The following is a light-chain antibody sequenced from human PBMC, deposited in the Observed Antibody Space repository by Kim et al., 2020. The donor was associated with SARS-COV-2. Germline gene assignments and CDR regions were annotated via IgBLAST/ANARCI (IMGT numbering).Light chain of an antibody. Sequence: VCPGERAPLSCGARQSVRATIAWYQQKPGPGLTRLIYGASTRATGIPARCSGSGSGAEFTLTISSLRSEDFAVYYCQKYNNWARTFGQGTKVDIK. CDR1: QSVRAT. CDR3: QKYNNWART. V-gene: IGKV3-15*01. J-gene: IGKJ1*01. CDR2: GAS.